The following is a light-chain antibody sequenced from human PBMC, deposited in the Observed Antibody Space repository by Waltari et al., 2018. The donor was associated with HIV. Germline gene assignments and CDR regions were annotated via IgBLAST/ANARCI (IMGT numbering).Light chain of an antibody. J-gene: IGKJ4*01. CDR2: WAS. Sequence: DLVMTQSPDSLAVPLGERATINCKSSQSVLYTSNNKNFLAWYQQTPGQPPKLLISWASTRESGVPDRFSGSGSETDFTLTISSLQAEDVAVYYCQQYYSTPPTFGGGTKVEIK. CDR3: QQYYSTPPT. V-gene: IGKV4-1*01. CDR1: QSVLYTSNNKNF.